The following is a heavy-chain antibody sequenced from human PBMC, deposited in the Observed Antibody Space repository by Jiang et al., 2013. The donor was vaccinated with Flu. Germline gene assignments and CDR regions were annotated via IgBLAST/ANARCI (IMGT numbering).Heavy chain of an antibody. CDR1: GYSFPNSW. V-gene: IGHV5-51*01. D-gene: IGHD3-3*01. Sequence: GAEVKKPGESLKISCKGSGYSFPNSWIAWVRQMPEKGLELMGIIYPADSDVKYNPSFQGRVTFSVDKGTTTAYLQWSSLEASDTAMYYCAKIGRTFGAAISEFDYWGQGTLVTVSS. CDR2: IYPADSDV. CDR3: AKIGRTFGAAISEFDY. J-gene: IGHJ4*02.